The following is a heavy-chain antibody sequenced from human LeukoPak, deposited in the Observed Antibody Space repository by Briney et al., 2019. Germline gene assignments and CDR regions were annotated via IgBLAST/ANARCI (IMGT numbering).Heavy chain of an antibody. CDR1: GFTFSSYG. CDR2: ISYDGSNK. CDR3: NLSGDYARSGCFDY. J-gene: IGHJ4*02. D-gene: IGHD4-17*01. Sequence: GRSLRLSCAASGFTFSSYGMHWVRQAPGKGLEWVAVISYDGSNKYYADSVKGRFTISRDNSKNTLYLQMNSLRAEDTAVYYCNLSGDYARSGCFDYWGQGTLVTVSS. V-gene: IGHV3-30*03.